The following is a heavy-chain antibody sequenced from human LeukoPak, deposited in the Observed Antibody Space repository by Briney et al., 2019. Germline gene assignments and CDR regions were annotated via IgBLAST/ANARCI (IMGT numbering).Heavy chain of an antibody. J-gene: IGHJ4*02. CDR1: GLPIADFA. V-gene: IGHV3-43*02. CDR3: AKESGKFDY. Sequence: GGSLRLSCVASGLPIADFAMHWVRQAPGKGLEWVSPISGDGVSTFYADSVKGRFSISRDNSKNSLYLEMNSLRTEDAAMYYCAKESGKFDYWGQGTLVAVSS. CDR2: ISGDGVST.